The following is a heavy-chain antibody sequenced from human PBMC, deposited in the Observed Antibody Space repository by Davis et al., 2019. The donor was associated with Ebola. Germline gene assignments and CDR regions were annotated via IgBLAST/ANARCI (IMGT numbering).Heavy chain of an antibody. D-gene: IGHD3-16*01. Sequence: PGGSLRLSCTVSGGSISSSNWWSWVRQAPGKGLEWVSSISSDSDYIYYADSAKGRFTISRDNAKNSLYLQMNSLRAEDTAVYYCARDRPLDFFFGDYYGMDVWGQGTTVTVSS. CDR3: ARDRPLDFFFGDYYGMDV. CDR1: GGSISSSN. J-gene: IGHJ6*02. CDR2: ISSDSDYI. V-gene: IGHV3-21*01.